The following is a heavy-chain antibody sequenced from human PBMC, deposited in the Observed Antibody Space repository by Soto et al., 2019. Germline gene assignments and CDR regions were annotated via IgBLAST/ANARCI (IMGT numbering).Heavy chain of an antibody. Sequence: GSLRISCATSVLTFSNYAMSWVRQAPGGGLEWVSSMSGSSSTTYYADSVRGRFTISRDKSKNTLYLQMSSLRAEDTALYYCAKNQERELPRVIDFWGQGTLVTVSS. CDR3: AKNQERELPRVIDF. CDR2: MSGSSSTT. J-gene: IGHJ4*02. V-gene: IGHV3-23*01. D-gene: IGHD1-7*01. CDR1: VLTFSNYA.